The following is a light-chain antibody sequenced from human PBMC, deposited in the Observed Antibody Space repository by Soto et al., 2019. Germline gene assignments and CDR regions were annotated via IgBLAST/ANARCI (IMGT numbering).Light chain of an antibody. CDR1: SSNIGAGYY. J-gene: IGLJ2*01. V-gene: IGLV1-40*01. Sequence: QPVLTQPPSVSGAPGQRVTISCTGSSSNIGAGYYVHWDQQLPGTAPKLLIYGNSNRPSGVPDRFSGSKSGISASLAITGHQAEDEADYYCQSYDSSLSVVFGGGTKLTVL. CDR2: GNS. CDR3: QSYDSSLSVV.